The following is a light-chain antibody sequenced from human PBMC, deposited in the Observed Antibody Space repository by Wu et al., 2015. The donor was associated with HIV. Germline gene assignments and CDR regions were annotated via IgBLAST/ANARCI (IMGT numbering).Light chain of an antibody. CDR1: QSVSSNY. Sequence: EIVLTQSPGTLSLFPGERATLSCRATQSVSSNYLAWYQQKAGQAPRLLIYAASSRATGIPDRFSGSGSGTDFILTISRLEPEDFAVYFCQQYGNSPRTFGQGTKVEIK. CDR2: AAS. V-gene: IGKV3-20*01. CDR3: QQYGNSPRT. J-gene: IGKJ1*01.